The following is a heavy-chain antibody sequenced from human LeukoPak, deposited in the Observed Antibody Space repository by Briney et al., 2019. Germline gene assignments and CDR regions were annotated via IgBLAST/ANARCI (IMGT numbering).Heavy chain of an antibody. Sequence: GGSLRLSCAASGFTFSSYAMSWVRQAPGKGPEWVSTISSSGGTTYYADSVKGRFTISRDTSKNTLYLQMNSLRVEDTAVYYCAKTSPGYTYGLLDYWGQGTLVTVSS. D-gene: IGHD5-18*01. V-gene: IGHV3-23*01. CDR2: ISSSGGTT. CDR3: AKTSPGYTYGLLDY. J-gene: IGHJ4*02. CDR1: GFTFSSYA.